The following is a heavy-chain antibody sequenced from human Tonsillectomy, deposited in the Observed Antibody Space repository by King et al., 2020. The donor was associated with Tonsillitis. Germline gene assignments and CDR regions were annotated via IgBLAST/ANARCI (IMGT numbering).Heavy chain of an antibody. V-gene: IGHV1-69*01. CDR2: IIPIFGTA. Sequence: QLVQSGAEVKKPGSSVKVSCKASGGTFSSYAISWVRQAPGQGLEWMGGIIPIFGTANYAQKFQGRATITADESTSTAYMELSSLRSEDTAVYYCARVGYTSERLYYYYMDVWGKGTTVTVSS. J-gene: IGHJ6*03. CDR3: ARVGYTSERLYYYYMDV. CDR1: GGTFSSYA. D-gene: IGHD2-2*02.